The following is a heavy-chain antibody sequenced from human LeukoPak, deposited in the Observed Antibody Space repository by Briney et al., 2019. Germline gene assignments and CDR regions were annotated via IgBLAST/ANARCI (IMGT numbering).Heavy chain of an antibody. J-gene: IGHJ5*02. Sequence: GGSLRLSCAASGFTFSSYATSWVRQAPGKGLEWVSAISGSGGSTYYADSVKGRFTISRDNSKNTLYLQMNSLRAEDTAVYYCAKDRFNPYFDWLLPAVGNNWFDPWGQGTLVTVSS. CDR3: AKDRFNPYFDWLLPAVGNNWFDP. CDR1: GFTFSSYA. D-gene: IGHD3-9*01. V-gene: IGHV3-23*01. CDR2: ISGSGGST.